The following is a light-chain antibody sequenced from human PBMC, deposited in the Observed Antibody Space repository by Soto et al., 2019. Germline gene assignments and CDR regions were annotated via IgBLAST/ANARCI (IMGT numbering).Light chain of an antibody. CDR3: QQYHYRSPYT. J-gene: IGKJ2*01. V-gene: IGKV3-15*01. Sequence: ETVMTQSPATLSMSPGERVTLSCRASQSVSTNVAWYQQKPGQAPRLLIYGASTRANGIQTRFSGSGYATECTLTISSLQNEDFAVSYCQQYHYRSPYTFGQGTKLEIK. CDR1: QSVSTN. CDR2: GAS.